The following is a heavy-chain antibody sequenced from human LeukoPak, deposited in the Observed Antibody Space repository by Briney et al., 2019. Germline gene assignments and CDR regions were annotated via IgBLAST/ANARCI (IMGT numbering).Heavy chain of an antibody. D-gene: IGHD1-26*01. Sequence: GGSLRLSCAASGFTFSSNWMHWVRQAPGKGLVWVSRINSDGTNTDYADSVKGRFTISRDNAKNTLYLQMNSLRAEDTAVYYCARDKVVGATYFDFWGHGTLVTVST. J-gene: IGHJ4*01. CDR2: INSDGTNT. CDR1: GFTFSSNW. V-gene: IGHV3-74*01. CDR3: ARDKVVGATYFDF.